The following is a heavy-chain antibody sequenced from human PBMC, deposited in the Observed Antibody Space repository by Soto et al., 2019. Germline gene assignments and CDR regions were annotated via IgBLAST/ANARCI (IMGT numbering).Heavy chain of an antibody. CDR2: ISYDGSNK. V-gene: IGHV3-30-3*01. CDR3: ARDMVTAMTRRDYYYGMDV. D-gene: IGHD5-18*01. J-gene: IGHJ6*02. CDR1: GFTFSSYA. Sequence: PGGSLRLSCAASGFTFSSYAMHWVRQAPGKGLEWVAVISYDGSNKYYADSVKGRFTISRDNSKNTLYLQMNSLRAEDTAVYYCARDMVTAMTRRDYYYGMDVWGQGTTVTVSS.